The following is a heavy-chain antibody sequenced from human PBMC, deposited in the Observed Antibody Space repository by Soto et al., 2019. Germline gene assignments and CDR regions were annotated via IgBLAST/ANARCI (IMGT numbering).Heavy chain of an antibody. CDR2: IYYSGTT. D-gene: IGHD1-26*01. CDR3: ARREIQGPIDY. CDR1: AYSISSSNW. Sequence: SETLSLTCAVSAYSISSSNWWGWIRQPPGKGLEWIGYIYYSGTTYYNPYLKSRVTMSVDTSKNQFSLKLTSVTAVDTAVYYCARREIQGPIDYWGQGTLVT. J-gene: IGHJ4*02. V-gene: IGHV4-28*01.